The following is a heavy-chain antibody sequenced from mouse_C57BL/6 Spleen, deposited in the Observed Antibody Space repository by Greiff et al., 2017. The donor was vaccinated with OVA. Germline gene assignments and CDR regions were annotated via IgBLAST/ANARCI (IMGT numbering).Heavy chain of an antibody. CDR2: ISNGGGST. CDR1: GFTFSDYY. J-gene: IGHJ2*01. CDR3: ARGWELDYFDY. Sequence: EVHLVESGGGLVQPGGSLKLSCAASGFTFSDYYMYWVRQTPEKRLEWVAYISNGGGSTYYPDTVKGRFTISRDNDKNTLYLQMSRLKSEDTAMYYCARGWELDYFDYWGQGTTLTVSS. V-gene: IGHV5-12*01. D-gene: IGHD2-3*01.